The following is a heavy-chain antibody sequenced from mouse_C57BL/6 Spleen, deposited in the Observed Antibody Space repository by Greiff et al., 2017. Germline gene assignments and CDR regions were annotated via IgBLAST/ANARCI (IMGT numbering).Heavy chain of an antibody. CDR3: ARDSSLTTVVARNFDV. J-gene: IGHJ1*03. D-gene: IGHD1-1*01. CDR2: INPNYGTT. Sequence: VQLQQSGPELAKPGASVKISCKASGYSFTDYNMNWVKQSNGKSLEWIGVINPNYGTTSYNQKFKGKATLTVDQSSSTAYMQLNSLTSEDSAVYYCARDSSLTTVVARNFDVWRTGTTVTVSA. CDR1: GYSFTDYN. V-gene: IGHV1-39*01.